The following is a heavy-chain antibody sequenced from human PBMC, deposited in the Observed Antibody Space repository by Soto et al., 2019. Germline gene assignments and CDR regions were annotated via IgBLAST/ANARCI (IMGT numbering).Heavy chain of an antibody. V-gene: IGHV1-69*06. J-gene: IGHJ6*02. CDR3: ARDPEFTAGGQSRGLMDV. D-gene: IGHD6-13*01. CDR2: IIPIFGTA. Sequence: SVKVSCKASGGTFSSYAISWVRQAPGQGLEWMGGIIPIFGTANYAQKFQGRVTIIADKSTSTAYVELSSLRAEDTAVYYCARDPEFTAGGQSRGLMDVWGQGTTVTVSS. CDR1: GGTFSSYA.